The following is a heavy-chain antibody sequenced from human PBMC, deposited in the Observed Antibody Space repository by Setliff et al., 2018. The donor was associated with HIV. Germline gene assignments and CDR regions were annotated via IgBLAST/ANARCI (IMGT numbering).Heavy chain of an antibody. CDR1: GFAFSSYH. J-gene: IGHJ6*02. CDR3: ARDCRVGWVFTYGMDV. Sequence: GGSLRLSCAASGFAFSSYHTHWVRQALGKGLVWVSRINTDGSNTNYADSVKGRFTISRDNTKNTLYLQMNSLRPEDTAVYYCARDCRVGWVFTYGMDVWGQGTLVTVSS. CDR2: INTDGSNT. V-gene: IGHV3-74*01. D-gene: IGHD6-13*01.